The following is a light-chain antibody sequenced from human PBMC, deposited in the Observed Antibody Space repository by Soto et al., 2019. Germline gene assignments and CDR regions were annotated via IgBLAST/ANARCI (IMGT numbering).Light chain of an antibody. Sequence: EIVLTQSPDTLSLSPGVRATLSCRASQSISSYLAWYQQKPGQAPSLLIYDTSSRATGIPDRFSGSGSVTDFTLTISRLEPEDFAVYYCQQYGSSPPMYTFGQGTKLEIK. V-gene: IGKV3-20*01. CDR3: QQYGSSPPMYT. J-gene: IGKJ2*01. CDR2: DTS. CDR1: QSISSY.